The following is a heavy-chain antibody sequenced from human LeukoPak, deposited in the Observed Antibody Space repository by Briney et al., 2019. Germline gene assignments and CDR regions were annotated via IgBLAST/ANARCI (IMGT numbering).Heavy chain of an antibody. CDR2: ISYDGSNK. CDR1: GFTFSSYA. Sequence: GRSLRLSCAASGFTFSSYAMHWVCQAPGKGLEWVAVISYDGSNKYYADSVKGRFTISRDNSKNTLYLQMNSLRAEDTAVYYCARQTEMTYYMDVWGKGITVTVSS. V-gene: IGHV3-30*04. CDR3: ARQTEMTYYMDV. J-gene: IGHJ6*03. D-gene: IGHD5-24*01.